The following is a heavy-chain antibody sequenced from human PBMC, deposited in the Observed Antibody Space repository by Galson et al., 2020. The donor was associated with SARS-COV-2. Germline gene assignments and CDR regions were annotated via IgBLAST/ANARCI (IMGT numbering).Heavy chain of an antibody. CDR3: ARLHYGEYAPEAFDI. CDR2: ISHSGGT. V-gene: IGHV4-30-2*01. Sequence: SETLSLTFAVSGTPISGSSSSWNCIRPPPGKGLEWIGYISHSGGTYYNPSLKSRVTISGDRSKNQFSLRLSSVTAAEAAVYFCARLHYGEYAPEAFDIWGPGTRVTVAS. CDR1: GTPISGSSSS. D-gene: IGHD4-17*01. J-gene: IGHJ3*02.